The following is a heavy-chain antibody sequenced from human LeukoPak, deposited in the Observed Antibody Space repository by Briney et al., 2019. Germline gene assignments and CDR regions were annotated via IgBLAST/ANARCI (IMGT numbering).Heavy chain of an antibody. J-gene: IGHJ5*02. CDR2: INPNSGGT. CDR1: GYTFTGYY. Sequence: ASVKVSCKASGYTFTGYYMHWVRQAPGQGLAWMGRINPNSGGTNYAQKFQGRGTMTRETSISTAYMELSRLRSDDTAVYYCARTYGSGSYYGWFDPWGQGTLVTVSS. CDR3: ARTYGSGSYYGWFDP. V-gene: IGHV1-2*06. D-gene: IGHD3-10*01.